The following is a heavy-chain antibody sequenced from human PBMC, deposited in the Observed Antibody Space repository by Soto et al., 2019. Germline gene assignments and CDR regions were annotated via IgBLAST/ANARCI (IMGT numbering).Heavy chain of an antibody. CDR2: IWYDGSNK. J-gene: IGHJ3*02. D-gene: IGHD3-16*02. CDR1: GFTFSSYG. V-gene: IGHV3-33*01. CDR3: ARDLRLGELSFNAFDI. Sequence: SCAASGFTFSSYGMHWVRQAPGKGLEWVAVIWYDGSNKYYADSVKGRFTISRDNSKNTLYLQMNSLRAEDTAVYYCARDLRLGELSFNAFDIWGQGTMVTVSS.